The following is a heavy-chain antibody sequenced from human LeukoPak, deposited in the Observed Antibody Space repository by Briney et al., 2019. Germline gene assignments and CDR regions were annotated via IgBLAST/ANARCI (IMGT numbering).Heavy chain of an antibody. Sequence: SVKVSCKASGGIFSSYGINWVRQAPGQGLEWMGRIIPMFGATNYAQKFQGRVTVTTDESTSTAYMELGSLRSEDTAVYYCARGSYSDYIFDYWGQGTLVTVSS. CDR3: ARGSYSDYIFDY. J-gene: IGHJ4*02. D-gene: IGHD4-11*01. V-gene: IGHV1-69*05. CDR2: IIPMFGAT. CDR1: GGIFSSYG.